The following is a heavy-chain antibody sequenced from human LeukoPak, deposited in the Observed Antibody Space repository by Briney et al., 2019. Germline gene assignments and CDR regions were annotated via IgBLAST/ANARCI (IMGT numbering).Heavy chain of an antibody. CDR2: IYTSGST. D-gene: IGHD2-2*01. CDR1: GSISGYY. Sequence: PSETLSLTCTAPGSISGYYWSWIRQPPGKGLEWIGYIYTSGSTNYNPSLKSRVTISVDTSKNQFSLDLSSMTAADTAVYYCARQKCTSTSCLTKNAFDIWGQGTMVTVSS. J-gene: IGHJ3*02. V-gene: IGHV4-4*09. CDR3: ARQKCTSTSCLTKNAFDI.